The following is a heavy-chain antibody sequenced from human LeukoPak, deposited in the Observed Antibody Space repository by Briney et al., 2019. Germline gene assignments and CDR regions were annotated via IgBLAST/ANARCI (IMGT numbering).Heavy chain of an antibody. CDR1: GGTFSSYA. D-gene: IGHD4-23*01. CDR3: ARDYGGNSELTFDY. J-gene: IGHJ4*02. CDR2: IIPIFGIA. Sequence: ASVKVSCTASGGTFSSYAISWVRQAPGQGLEWMGRIIPIFGIANYAQKFQGRVTITADKSTSTAYMELSSLRSEDTAVYYCARDYGGNSELTFDYWGQGTLVTVSS. V-gene: IGHV1-69*04.